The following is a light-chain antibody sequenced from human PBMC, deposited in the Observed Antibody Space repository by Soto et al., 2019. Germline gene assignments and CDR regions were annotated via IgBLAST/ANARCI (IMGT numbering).Light chain of an antibody. V-gene: IGKV1D-16*01. Sequence: DIQMTQSASSLSASVGDIVTITCRASQGIDNRLAWYQQKPEKAPISLSDLASSLQDWVPSRFSGSGSGTDFTLTSSSLQPEDVATYYCQQYYSHPLTVGQGTRLEIK. CDR2: LAS. J-gene: IGKJ5*01. CDR3: QQYYSHPLT. CDR1: QGIDNR.